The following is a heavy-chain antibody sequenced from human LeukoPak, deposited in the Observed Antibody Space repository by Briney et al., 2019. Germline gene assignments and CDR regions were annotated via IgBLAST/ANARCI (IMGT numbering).Heavy chain of an antibody. D-gene: IGHD6-19*01. J-gene: IGHJ4*02. CDR1: GFTFSTYA. CDR2: NSGSGSST. Sequence: PGGSLRLSCAASGFTFSTYAMSWVRQAPGKGLEWVSANSGSGSSTYYADSVKGRFTISRDISKNTLYLQMNSLRAEDTAVYYCAKDQSDSGWPPSYFDYWGQGTLVTVSS. CDR3: AKDQSDSGWPPSYFDY. V-gene: IGHV3-23*01.